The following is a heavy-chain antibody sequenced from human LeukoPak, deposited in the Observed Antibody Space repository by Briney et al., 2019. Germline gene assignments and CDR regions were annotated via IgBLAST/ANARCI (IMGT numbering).Heavy chain of an antibody. CDR3: ASGEYNWNDFYY. D-gene: IGHD1-20*01. CDR1: EFTFSSYE. CDR2: ISSSGSSI. V-gene: IGHV3-48*03. J-gene: IGHJ4*02. Sequence: GGSLRLSCTVSEFTFSSYEMNWVRQAPGKGLEWVSYISSSGSSIYYADSVKGRFTISRDNAKHSLYLQMNSLRVEDTAVYYCASGEYNWNDFYYWGQGTLVTVSS.